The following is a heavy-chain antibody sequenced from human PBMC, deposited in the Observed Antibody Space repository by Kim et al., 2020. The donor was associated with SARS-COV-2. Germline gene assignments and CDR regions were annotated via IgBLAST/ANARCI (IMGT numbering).Heavy chain of an antibody. CDR1: GGSFSGYH. CDR2: INHSGST. J-gene: IGHJ4*02. D-gene: IGHD6-19*01. CDR3: ARGHVGSSGWYGLGY. V-gene: IGHV4-34*01. Sequence: SETLSLTCAVYGGSFSGYHWSWIRQPPGKGLEWIGEINHSGSTNYNPSLKSRVTISVDTSKNQFSLKLSSVTAADTAVYYCARGHVGSSGWYGLGYWGQGTLVTVSS.